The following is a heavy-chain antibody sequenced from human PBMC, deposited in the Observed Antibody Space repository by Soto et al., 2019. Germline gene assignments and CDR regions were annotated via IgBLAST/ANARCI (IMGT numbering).Heavy chain of an antibody. CDR2: IYSSGNT. V-gene: IGHV4-39*01. J-gene: IGHJ4*02. D-gene: IGHD3-22*01. Sequence: SETLSLTCTVSGVSLSSSDYYWGWIRQPPGKGLEWIGSIYSSGNTDYNPSLKSRVTISVDTSRIHFSLKLISVTAADTAVYYCARQSYDSSDYFDYWGQGTLVTVSS. CDR1: GVSLSSSDYY. CDR3: ARQSYDSSDYFDY.